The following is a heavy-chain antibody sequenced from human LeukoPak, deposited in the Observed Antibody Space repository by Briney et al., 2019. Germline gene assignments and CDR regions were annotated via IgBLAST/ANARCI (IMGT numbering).Heavy chain of an antibody. D-gene: IGHD1-26*01. CDR2: MKPDGSEK. CDR1: GFTFGNYW. CDR3: ATTRFGGSYLGLEGFDY. V-gene: IGHV3-7*05. J-gene: IGHJ4*02. Sequence: PGGSLRLSCAASGFTFGNYWMNWVRQAPGKGLEWVANMKPDGSEKNYVPSVKGRFTISRDNAENSLFLQMNSLRADDTAVYYCATTRFGGSYLGLEGFDYWGQGTLVTVSS.